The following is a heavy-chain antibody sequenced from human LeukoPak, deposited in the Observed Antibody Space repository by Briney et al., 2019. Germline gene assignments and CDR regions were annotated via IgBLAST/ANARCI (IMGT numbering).Heavy chain of an antibody. V-gene: IGHV3-20*04. J-gene: IGHJ4*02. CDR3: ARRGTIFGVVIQYYFDY. CDR2: INWNGGST. Sequence: GGSLRLSCAASGFTFDDYGMSWVRQAPGKGLEWVSGINWNGGSTGYADSVKGRFTISRDNAKNSLYLHMNSLRAEDTALYYCARRGTIFGVVIQYYFDYWGQGTLVTVSS. CDR1: GFTFDDYG. D-gene: IGHD3-3*01.